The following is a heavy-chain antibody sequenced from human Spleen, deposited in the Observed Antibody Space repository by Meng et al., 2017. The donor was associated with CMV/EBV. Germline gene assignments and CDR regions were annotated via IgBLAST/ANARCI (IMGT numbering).Heavy chain of an antibody. V-gene: IGHV1-69*05. D-gene: IGHD1-26*01. CDR2: IIPIFDTP. Sequence: SVKVSCKASGGTFRTYAISWVRQAPGQGLERMGAIIPIFDTPDYAQKFQGRVTITTDESTSTAYMELSSLRSDDTAVYYCAKDAGEDFYYGLDVWGQGTTVTVSS. CDR3: AKDAGEDFYYGLDV. J-gene: IGHJ6*02. CDR1: GGTFRTYA.